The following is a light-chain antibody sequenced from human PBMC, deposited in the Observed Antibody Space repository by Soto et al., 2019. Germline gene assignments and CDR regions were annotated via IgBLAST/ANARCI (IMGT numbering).Light chain of an antibody. J-gene: IGLJ1*01. CDR2: EVS. Sequence: QSALTQPASVSGSPGQSITISCTGTSSDVGGYNYVSWYQQHPGKAPKLMIYEVSNRPSGVSNRFSGSKSGNTASLTSSGLQAEDEADYYCSSYTSISTYVFGTGTKLTVL. CDR1: SSDVGGYNY. CDR3: SSYTSISTYV. V-gene: IGLV2-14*01.